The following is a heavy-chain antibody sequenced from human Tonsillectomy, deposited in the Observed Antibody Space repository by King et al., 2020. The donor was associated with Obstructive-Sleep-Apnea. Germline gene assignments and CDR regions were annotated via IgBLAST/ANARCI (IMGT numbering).Heavy chain of an antibody. D-gene: IGHD2-2*01. V-gene: IGHV4-39*07. Sequence: QLQESGPGLVKPSENLSLTCTVSGGSISSSSYYWGWIRQPPGKGLEWIGSIYYSGSTYYNPSLKSRVTISVDTSKNQFSLKLSSVTAADTAVYYCARVSVVVPAALYYFDYWGQGTLVTVSS. CDR1: GGSISSSSYY. CDR2: IYYSGST. CDR3: ARVSVVVPAALYYFDY. J-gene: IGHJ4*02.